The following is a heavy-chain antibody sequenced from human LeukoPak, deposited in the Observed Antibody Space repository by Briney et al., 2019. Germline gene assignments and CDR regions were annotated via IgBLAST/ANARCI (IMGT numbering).Heavy chain of an antibody. CDR1: GFTFSSYA. CDR3: AKHGYCSGISCFFDF. CDR2: ICGSGPYT. J-gene: IGHJ4*02. V-gene: IGHV3-23*01. D-gene: IGHD2-2*03. Sequence: PGGSLRLSCAAPGFTFSSYAMSWVRQAPGKGLEWVSAICGSGPYTFYTDSVKGRFTISRDSSKNTLYLQMNSLRAEDTALYYCAKHGYCSGISCFFDFWGQGTQVTVSS.